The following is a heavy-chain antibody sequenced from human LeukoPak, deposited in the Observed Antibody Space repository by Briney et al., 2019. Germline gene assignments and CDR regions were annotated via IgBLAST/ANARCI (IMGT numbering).Heavy chain of an antibody. D-gene: IGHD3-22*01. CDR2: IKEDGSTK. CDR3: ARGSSGTSYYYYYGMDV. Sequence: GGSLRLSCAASGFTFTNYWMSWVRQAPGKGLEWVAHIKEDGSTKYYVDPVKGRFAIFRDNTKRSLNLQMNSLRVGDTAVYYCARGSSGTSYYYYYGMDVWGRGTTVTVTS. V-gene: IGHV3-7*03. CDR1: GFTFTNYW. J-gene: IGHJ6*02.